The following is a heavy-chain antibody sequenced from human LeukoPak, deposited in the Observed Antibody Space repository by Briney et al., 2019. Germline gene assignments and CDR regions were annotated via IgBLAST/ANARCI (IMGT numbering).Heavy chain of an antibody. J-gene: IGHJ3*02. CDR1: GFTFGDFY. Sequence: GGSLRLSCAASGFTFGDFYMSWIRQAPGKGLEWISYIGKNGNLVDYADSVKGRFTVSRDNTKNLMFLQMNNPRADDTAVYYCATDTNLVDLIQGDGHEDENFDRWGQGTMVTVSS. CDR2: IGKNGNLV. D-gene: IGHD2-8*01. V-gene: IGHV3-11*01. CDR3: ATDTNLVDLIQGDGHEDENFDR.